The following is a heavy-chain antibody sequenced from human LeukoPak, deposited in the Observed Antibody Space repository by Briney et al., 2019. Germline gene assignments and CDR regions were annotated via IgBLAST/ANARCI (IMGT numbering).Heavy chain of an antibody. Sequence: SETLSLTCTVPGDSINSYYWNWIRQPPGKGLEWIGYIYYRGFTNYNPSLKSRVSTSIDTSKKHFSLKPSSVTAADTAIYYCAGVFSGRRPFELWGKGTLVAVSS. CDR2: IYYRGFT. CDR1: GDSINSYY. CDR3: AGVFSGRRPFEL. J-gene: IGHJ4*02. D-gene: IGHD3-10*01. V-gene: IGHV4-59*01.